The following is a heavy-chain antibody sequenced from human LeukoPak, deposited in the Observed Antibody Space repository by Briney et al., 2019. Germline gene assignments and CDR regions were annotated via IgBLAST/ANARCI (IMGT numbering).Heavy chain of an antibody. CDR1: GGSISSYY. CDR3: ARASRATSGFDI. V-gene: IGHV4-59*01. D-gene: IGHD1-26*01. CDR2: IYYSGST. J-gene: IGHJ3*02. Sequence: SETLSLTCTVSGGSISSYYWSWIRQPPGKGLEWIGFIYYSGSTNYNPSLKSRVTISVDTSKNQFSLKLSSVTAADTAVYYCARASRATSGFDIWGQGTMVTVSS.